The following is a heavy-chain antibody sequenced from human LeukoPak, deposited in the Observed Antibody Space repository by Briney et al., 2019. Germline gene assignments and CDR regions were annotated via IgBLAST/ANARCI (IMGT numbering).Heavy chain of an antibody. D-gene: IGHD3-22*01. Sequence: PGGSLRLSCAASEFTFSNYWMHWVRQAPGKGLVWVSRINSDGSSTSYADSVKGRFTISRDNAKKTLYLQMNSLRAEDTAVYYCAREGYYYDSSGYSYYFDYWGQGTLVTVSS. J-gene: IGHJ4*02. CDR1: EFTFSNYW. CDR3: AREGYYYDSSGYSYYFDY. CDR2: INSDGSST. V-gene: IGHV3-74*01.